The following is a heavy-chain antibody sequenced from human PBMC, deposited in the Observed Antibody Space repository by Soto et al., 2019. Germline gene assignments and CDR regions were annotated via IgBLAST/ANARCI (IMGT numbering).Heavy chain of an antibody. CDR1: GGSFSGYY. J-gene: IGHJ5*02. V-gene: IGHV4-34*01. CDR3: ARARVRFWSGYPFDP. D-gene: IGHD3-3*01. CDR2: INHSGST. Sequence: SETLSLACAVYGGSFSGYYWSWIRQPPGKGLEWIGEINHSGSTNYNPSLKSRVTISVDTSKNQFSLKLSSVTAADTAAYYCARARVRFWSGYPFDPWGQGTLVTVSS.